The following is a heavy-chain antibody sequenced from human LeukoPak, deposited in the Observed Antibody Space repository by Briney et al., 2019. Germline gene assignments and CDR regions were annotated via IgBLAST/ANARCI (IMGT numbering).Heavy chain of an antibody. Sequence: GGSLRLSCAASGFTFSSYAMSWVRQAPGKGLEWVSAISGSGGSTYYADSMKGRFTISRDNSKNTLYLQMNSLRAEDTAVYYCATSSRASSGYSSLWGQGTLVTVSS. J-gene: IGHJ4*02. V-gene: IGHV3-23*01. CDR2: ISGSGGST. CDR1: GFTFSSYA. D-gene: IGHD3-22*01. CDR3: ATSSRASSGYSSL.